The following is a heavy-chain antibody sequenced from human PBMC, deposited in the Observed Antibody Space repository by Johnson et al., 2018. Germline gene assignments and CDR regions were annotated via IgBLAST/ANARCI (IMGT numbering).Heavy chain of an antibody. V-gene: IGHV5-51*01. CDR1: GYIFTNYW. CDR2: IKPGDYET. J-gene: IGHJ4*01. Sequence: VQLVESGAEVKKXGESXKIXCKGSGYIFTNYWIAWVRQMPGKGLEWMGVIKPGDYETRYSPSFQGQATVSVDKSINTAYLQWSSLKASDTAIYYCARHYRGTNDYWGHGTLVTVSS. CDR3: ARHYRGTNDY. D-gene: IGHD3-16*02.